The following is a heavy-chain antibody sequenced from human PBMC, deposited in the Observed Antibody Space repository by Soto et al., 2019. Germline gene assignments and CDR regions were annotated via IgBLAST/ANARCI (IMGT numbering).Heavy chain of an antibody. Sequence: PGGSLRLSCAASGFTFSSYGMHWVRQAPGKGLEWVAVIWYDGSNKYYADSVKGRFTISRDNSKNTLYLQMNSLRAEDTAVYYCARDRAFQQPHFDYWGQGTLVTVSS. CDR2: IWYDGSNK. CDR1: GFTFSSYG. V-gene: IGHV3-33*01. CDR3: ARDRAFQQPHFDY. J-gene: IGHJ4*02. D-gene: IGHD6-13*01.